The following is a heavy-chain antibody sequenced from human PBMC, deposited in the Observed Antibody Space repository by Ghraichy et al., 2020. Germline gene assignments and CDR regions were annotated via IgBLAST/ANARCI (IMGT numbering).Heavy chain of an antibody. D-gene: IGHD3-22*01. J-gene: IGHJ4*02. Sequence: ASVKVSCKASGYTFTGYYMHWVRQAPGQGLEWMGWINPNSGGANYAQKFQGWVTMTRDTSTSTAYMELSRLRSDDTAVYYCARGDYYDNSPFYLFDYWGQGTLVTVSS. CDR2: INPNSGGA. CDR3: ARGDYYDNSPFYLFDY. V-gene: IGHV1-2*04. CDR1: GYTFTGYY.